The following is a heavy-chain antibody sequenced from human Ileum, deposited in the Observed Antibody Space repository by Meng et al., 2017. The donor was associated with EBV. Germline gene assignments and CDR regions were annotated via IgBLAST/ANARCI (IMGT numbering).Heavy chain of an antibody. V-gene: IGHV3-23*04. J-gene: IGHJ4*02. CDR3: AKGIATSGTRSFDY. Sequence: EVQLVEAGGGLLQPGGSPRLSCAASGFSFNNYAMSWVRQAPGKGLEWVAAISGSGGSTYYADSVKGRFTMSRDNSKNTLSLQMNSLRAEDTAVYYCAKGIATSGTRSFDYWGQGTLVTVSS. D-gene: IGHD6-13*01. CDR2: ISGSGGST. CDR1: GFSFNNYA.